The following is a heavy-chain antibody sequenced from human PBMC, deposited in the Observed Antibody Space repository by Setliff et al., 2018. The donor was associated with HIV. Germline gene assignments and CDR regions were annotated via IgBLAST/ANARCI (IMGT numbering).Heavy chain of an antibody. CDR3: ARHPYYYDINGYAGGFDY. D-gene: IGHD3-22*01. Sequence: PGESLKISCKGSGYKFTTYWIAWVRQMPGKGLEWMGIIYPDDSDTRYSPSLQGQVTFSADKSISTAYLQWSSLKASDSGIYYCARHPYYYDINGYAGGFDYWGQGTLVTVSS. J-gene: IGHJ4*02. CDR1: GYKFTTYW. CDR2: IYPDDSDT. V-gene: IGHV5-51*01.